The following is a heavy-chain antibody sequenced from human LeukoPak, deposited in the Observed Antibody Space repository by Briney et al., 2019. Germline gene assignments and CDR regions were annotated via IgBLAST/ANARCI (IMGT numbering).Heavy chain of an antibody. J-gene: IGHJ4*02. CDR2: IYSGGST. CDR1: GFTVSSNY. Sequence: RPGGSLRLSCAASGFTVSSNYMSWVRQAPGKGLEWVSVIYSGGSTYYADSVKGRFTISRDNSKNTLYLQMNSLRAEDTAVYYCASDGYDILTGYHPNDYWGQGTLVTVSS. V-gene: IGHV3-66*01. D-gene: IGHD3-9*01. CDR3: ASDGYDILTGYHPNDY.